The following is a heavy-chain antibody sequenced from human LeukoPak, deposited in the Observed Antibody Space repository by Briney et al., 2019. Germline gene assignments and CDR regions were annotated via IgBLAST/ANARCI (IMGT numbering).Heavy chain of an antibody. D-gene: IGHD4-17*01. V-gene: IGHV3-23*01. CDR3: AKGDTVTSNFDY. Sequence: GGSLRLSCAASRFTFATYTMNWVRQAPGKGLEWVSAITGNGGTTYHADSVKGRFTISRDNSKNTLYLQMNSLRVEDTAVYYCAKGDTVTSNFDYWGQGTLVTVSS. CDR2: ITGNGGTT. J-gene: IGHJ4*02. CDR1: RFTFATYT.